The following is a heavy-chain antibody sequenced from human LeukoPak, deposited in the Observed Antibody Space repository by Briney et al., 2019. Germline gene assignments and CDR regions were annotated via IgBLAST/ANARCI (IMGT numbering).Heavy chain of an antibody. CDR3: ARDGAGYRGARGFDY. CDR2: IWYDGSNK. J-gene: IGHJ4*02. V-gene: IGHV3-33*01. Sequence: GGSLRLSCAASGFTFSRYGMHWVRQAPGKGLERVAVIWYDGSNKYYADSVKGRFTISRDNSKNTLYLQMNSLRDEDTAVYYCARDGAGYRGARGFDYWGQGTLVTVSS. CDR1: GFTFSRYG. D-gene: IGHD5-12*01.